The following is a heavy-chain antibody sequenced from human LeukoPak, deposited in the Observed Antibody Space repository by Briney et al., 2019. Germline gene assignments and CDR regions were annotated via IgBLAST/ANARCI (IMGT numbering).Heavy chain of an antibody. V-gene: IGHV1-18*01. J-gene: IGHJ5*02. Sequence: GASVKVSCKASGFIFTKYGISWVRQAPGQGLEWVGWISGYNGDTNYAQKLQGRVTMTTDTSTTTAYMELRSLRSVDTAFYYCARDPSNTSGWKTWFDTWGQGTLVTVPS. CDR3: ARDPSNTSGWKTWFDT. D-gene: IGHD6-19*01. CDR2: ISGYNGDT. CDR1: GFIFTKYG.